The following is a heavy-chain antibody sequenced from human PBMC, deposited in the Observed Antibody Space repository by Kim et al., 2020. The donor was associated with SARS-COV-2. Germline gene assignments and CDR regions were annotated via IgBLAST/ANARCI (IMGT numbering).Heavy chain of an antibody. CDR2: IKQDGSEK. CDR1: GFTFSSYW. Sequence: GGSLRLSCAASGFTFSSYWMTWVRQAPGKGLEWVANIKQDGSEKYYVDSVKGRFTIYRDNAKNSLDLQMNSLRAEDTAVYYCARALDLYNFDYWGQGTLVTVSS. J-gene: IGHJ4*02. D-gene: IGHD3-16*02. CDR3: ARALDLYNFDY. V-gene: IGHV3-7*03.